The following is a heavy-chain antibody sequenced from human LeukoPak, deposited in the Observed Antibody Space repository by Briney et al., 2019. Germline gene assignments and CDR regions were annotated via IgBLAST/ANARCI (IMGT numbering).Heavy chain of an antibody. CDR1: GGSISSYY. V-gene: IGHV4-59*04. J-gene: IGHJ5*02. CDR3: ARNRYYYGSRNYGVPTWFDP. CDR2: IYYSGST. D-gene: IGHD3-10*01. Sequence: SETLSLTCTVSGGSISSYYWSWIRQPPGKGLEWIGCIYYSGSTYYKPSLKSRLTISVDTSKNHFSLKLSSVTAADTAVYYCARNRYYYGSRNYGVPTWFDPWGQGTLVTVSS.